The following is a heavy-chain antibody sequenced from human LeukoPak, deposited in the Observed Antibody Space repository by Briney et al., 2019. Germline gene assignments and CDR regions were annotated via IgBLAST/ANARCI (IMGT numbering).Heavy chain of an antibody. V-gene: IGHV3-23*01. CDR1: GFTFSSYA. J-gene: IGHJ4*02. CDR2: ISGSGGST. CDR3: ARSEYSSSYDY. D-gene: IGHD6-6*01. Sequence: PGGSLRLSCAASGFTFSSYAMSWVRQAPGKGLEWVSAISGSGGSTYYADSVKGRFTISRDNAKNSLYLQMNSLRAEDTAVYYCARSEYSSSYDYWGQGTLVTVSS.